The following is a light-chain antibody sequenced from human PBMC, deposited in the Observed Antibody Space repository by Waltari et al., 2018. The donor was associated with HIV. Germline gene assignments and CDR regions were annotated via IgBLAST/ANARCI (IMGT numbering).Light chain of an antibody. CDR2: DGA. V-gene: IGLV3-21*02. CDR1: NIGSHS. J-gene: IGLJ2*01. CDR3: QVWDSGSAHVV. Sequence: SYVLTQPPSVSVAPGQPAGITCGGDNIGSHSVHWSQQKPGQAPVLLIYDGADRPSGIPERFSGSNSENTATLTIGRVEAGDEADYYCQVWDSGSAHVVFGGGTNLAVL.